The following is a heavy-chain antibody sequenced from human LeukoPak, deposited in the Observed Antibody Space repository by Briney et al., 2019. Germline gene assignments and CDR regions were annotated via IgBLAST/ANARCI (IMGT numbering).Heavy chain of an antibody. J-gene: IGHJ4*02. CDR1: GFTFSDYY. D-gene: IGHD3-16*01. V-gene: IGHV3-11*04. Sequence: GGSLRLSCAASGFTFSDYYMSWIRQAPGKGLEWVSYISSSGSTIYYADTVKGRFTISRDNAKNSLYLQMNSLRAEDTAVYYCARDSDCMITGYLGYWGQGTLVTVSS. CDR3: ARDSDCMITGYLGY. CDR2: ISSSGSTI.